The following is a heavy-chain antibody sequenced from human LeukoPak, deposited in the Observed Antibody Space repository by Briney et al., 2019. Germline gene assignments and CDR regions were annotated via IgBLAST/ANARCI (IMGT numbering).Heavy chain of an antibody. CDR1: GGSISSYY. Sequence: SETLSLTCTVSGGSISSYYWSWIRQPAGKGLEWIGRINTSGSTNYNPSLKSRVTMSVDTSKNQFSLKLSSVTAADTAVYYCARSRIPSLNFDYWGQGTLVTVSS. V-gene: IGHV4-4*07. CDR2: INTSGST. J-gene: IGHJ4*02. CDR3: ARSRIPSLNFDY. D-gene: IGHD2-2*02.